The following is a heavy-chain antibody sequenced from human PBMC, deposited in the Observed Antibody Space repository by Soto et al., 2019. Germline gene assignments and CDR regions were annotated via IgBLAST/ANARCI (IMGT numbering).Heavy chain of an antibody. D-gene: IGHD2-15*01. Sequence: ASVKVSCKASGYTFTSYYMHWVRQAPGQGLEWMGIINPSGGSTSYAQKFQGRVTMTRDTSTSTVYMELSSLRSEDTAVYYCARMGRGSNIDYYHYLDVWGKGTTVTVAS. CDR1: GYTFTSYY. CDR2: INPSGGST. V-gene: IGHV1-46*01. J-gene: IGHJ6*03. CDR3: ARMGRGSNIDYYHYLDV.